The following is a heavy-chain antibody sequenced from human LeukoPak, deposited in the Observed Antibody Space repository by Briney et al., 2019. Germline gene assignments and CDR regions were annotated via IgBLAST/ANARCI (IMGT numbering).Heavy chain of an antibody. J-gene: IGHJ4*02. V-gene: IGHV4-39*01. CDR1: GGSISSSSYY. CDR3: ARLEENCSSTSCYLLPPDC. D-gene: IGHD2-2*01. Sequence: PSETLSLTCTVSGGSISSSSYYWGWIRQPPGKGLEWIGSIYYSGSTYYNPSLKSRVTISVDTSKNQFSLKLSSVTAADTAVYYCARLEENCSSTSCYLLPPDCWGQGTLVTVSS. CDR2: IYYSGST.